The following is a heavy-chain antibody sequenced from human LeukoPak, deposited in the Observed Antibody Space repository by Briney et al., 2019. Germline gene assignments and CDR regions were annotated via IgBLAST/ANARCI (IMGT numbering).Heavy chain of an antibody. V-gene: IGHV4-59*01. CDR1: GVSISSYY. CDR2: IYYSGST. J-gene: IGHJ6*03. Sequence: KTSETLSLTCTVSGVSISSYYWSGLRQPPGKGVEGIGYIYYSGSTNYNPPLKSRVTISLDTSKNQFSLKLSSVTAADTAVYYCARNPPYYYYYMDVWGKGTTVTVSS. CDR3: ARNPPYYYYYMDV.